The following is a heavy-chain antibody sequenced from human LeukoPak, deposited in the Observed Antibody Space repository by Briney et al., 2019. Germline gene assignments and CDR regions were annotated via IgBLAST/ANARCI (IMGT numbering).Heavy chain of an antibody. Sequence: PGGSLRLSCAASGFTFSNYWMSWVRQAPGKGLEWVANIKQDGSEKYYVDSVKGRFTFSRDNAKNSLYLQMNSLRAEDTAVYYCARGGQVTFDNWGQGTLVTVSS. CDR1: GFTFSNYW. CDR3: ARGGQVTFDN. V-gene: IGHV3-7*01. J-gene: IGHJ4*02. CDR2: IKQDGSEK. D-gene: IGHD4-11*01.